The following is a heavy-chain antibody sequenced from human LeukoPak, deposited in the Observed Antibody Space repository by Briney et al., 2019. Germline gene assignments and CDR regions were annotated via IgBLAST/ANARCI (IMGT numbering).Heavy chain of an antibody. CDR1: GGTFSSYA. J-gene: IGHJ6*02. V-gene: IGHV1-69*13. D-gene: IGHD2-21*02. Sequence: ASVKVSCKASGGTFSSYAISWVRQAPGQGLEWMGGIIPIFGTANYAQKFQGRVTITADESTSTAYMELSSLRSEDTAVYYCARDVYCGGDCHNYGMDVWGQGTTVTVSS. CDR2: IIPIFGTA. CDR3: ARDVYCGGDCHNYGMDV.